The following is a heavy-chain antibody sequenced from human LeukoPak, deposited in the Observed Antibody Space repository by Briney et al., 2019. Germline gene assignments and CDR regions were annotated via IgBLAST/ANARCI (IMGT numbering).Heavy chain of an antibody. CDR3: ASYKTYYDISSNPFDY. CDR1: GYSISSAYS. J-gene: IGHJ4*02. V-gene: IGHV4-38-2*01. D-gene: IGHD3-22*01. Sequence: PSETLSLTCSVFGYSISSAYSWGWIRQPPGNGLEWIGSIYHNGNTHYNSSLKSRVTISVDTSENQFSLKLSSVTAADTAVYYCASYKTYYDISSNPFDYWGQGTLVTVSS. CDR2: IYHNGNT.